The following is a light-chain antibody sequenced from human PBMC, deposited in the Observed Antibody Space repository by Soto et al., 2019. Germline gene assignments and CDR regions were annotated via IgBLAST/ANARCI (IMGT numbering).Light chain of an antibody. J-gene: IGKJ4*01. V-gene: IGKV3-20*01. Sequence: EIVLTQSPGTLSLSPGERATLSCRASQSVSSSYLAWYQQKPGQAPRLLIYGASSRATGIPDRFSGSGSGTDFTLTISRLEPEDFAVYYCKKYGSSPNTFGGGTKVEIK. CDR2: GAS. CDR1: QSVSSSY. CDR3: KKYGSSPNT.